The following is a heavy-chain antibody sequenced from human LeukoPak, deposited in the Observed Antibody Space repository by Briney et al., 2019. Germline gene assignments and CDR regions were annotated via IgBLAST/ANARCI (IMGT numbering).Heavy chain of an antibody. CDR1: GFTFSSYW. Sequence: GGSLRLSCAASGFTFSSYWMHWVRQVPGKGLVWVSRINSDGSSIRYADSVKDRFTIARDNARKTLYLQMNSLRAEDTAVYHCARSHYYDSSGQFYYYYGLDVWGQGTTVTASS. CDR3: ARSHYYDSSGQFYYYYGLDV. V-gene: IGHV3-74*01. J-gene: IGHJ6*02. D-gene: IGHD3-22*01. CDR2: INSDGSSI.